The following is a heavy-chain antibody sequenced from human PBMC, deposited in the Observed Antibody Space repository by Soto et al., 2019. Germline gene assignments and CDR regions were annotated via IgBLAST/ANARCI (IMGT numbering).Heavy chain of an antibody. CDR1: GGSLSSGDYS. D-gene: IGHD6-6*01. Sequence: SETLSLTCTVTGGSLSSGDYSWSWIRHPPGKGLEWIGYIYHYGNTYYNPSLRSRVTISVDRSKNQFSLWLRSVPAADSAVYYCARDERRSSGRNFDYWCQGVLVTVSS. V-gene: IGHV4-30-2*01. CDR2: IYHYGNT. J-gene: IGHJ4*02. CDR3: ARDERRSSGRNFDY.